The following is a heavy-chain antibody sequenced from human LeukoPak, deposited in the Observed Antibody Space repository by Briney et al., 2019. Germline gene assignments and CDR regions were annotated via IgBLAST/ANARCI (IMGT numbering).Heavy chain of an antibody. CDR3: ARGGFPVYYYYMDV. Sequence: ASVKVSCKASGYTFTSYYMHWVRQAPGQGLEWMGIINPSGGSTSYAQKFQGRVTMTRDMSTNTAYMELTRLRSDDTAVYYCARGGFPVYYYYMDVWGKGTTVTVSS. CDR2: INPSGGST. V-gene: IGHV1-46*01. D-gene: IGHD3-16*01. CDR1: GYTFTSYY. J-gene: IGHJ6*03.